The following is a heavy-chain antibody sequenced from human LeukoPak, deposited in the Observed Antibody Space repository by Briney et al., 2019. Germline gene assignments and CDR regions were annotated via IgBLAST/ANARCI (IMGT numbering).Heavy chain of an antibody. J-gene: IGHJ4*02. V-gene: IGHV4-4*02. CDR2: IYHSGST. CDR1: GFTFTSFAM. Sequence: PGGTLRLSCAASGFTFTSFAMSWVRQAPGKGLEWIGEIYHSGSTNYNPSLKSRVTISVDKSKNQFSLKLSSVTAADTAVYYCARVYSVAGYYFDYWGQGTLVTVSS. CDR3: ARVYSVAGYYFDY. D-gene: IGHD6-19*01.